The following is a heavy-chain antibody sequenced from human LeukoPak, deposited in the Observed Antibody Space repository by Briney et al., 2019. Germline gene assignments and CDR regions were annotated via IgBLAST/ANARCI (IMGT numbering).Heavy chain of an antibody. J-gene: IGHJ4*02. CDR2: INPNSGGT. V-gene: IGHV1-2*02. D-gene: IGHD3-22*01. CDR1: GCTFTGHY. Sequence: ASVKVSCKASGCTFTGHYMNWVRQAPGQGLEWMGWINPNSGGTNYAQKFQGRVTMTRDTSIGTAYMELSSLRSDDTAVYYCARVEYHYDSSGYYDYWGQGTLVTVSS. CDR3: ARVEYHYDSSGYYDY.